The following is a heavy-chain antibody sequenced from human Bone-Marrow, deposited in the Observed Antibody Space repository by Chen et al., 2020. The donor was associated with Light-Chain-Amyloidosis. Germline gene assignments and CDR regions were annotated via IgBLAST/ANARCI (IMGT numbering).Heavy chain of an antibody. CDR3: ARVDFERGGPARPPGDS. CDR2: LSYDGNSK. D-gene: IGHD6-6*01. Sequence: QVQLVESGGGVVQPGRSLRLSCAASGFTFSNYGMHWVRQTPGKGLEWVAVLSYDGNSKYYADSVKGRFTISRDSSKNTLYRQMNSLRAEDTAVYYCARVDFERGGPARPPGDSWGQGTLVTVSS. J-gene: IGHJ4*02. CDR1: GFTFSNYG. V-gene: IGHV3-30-3*01.